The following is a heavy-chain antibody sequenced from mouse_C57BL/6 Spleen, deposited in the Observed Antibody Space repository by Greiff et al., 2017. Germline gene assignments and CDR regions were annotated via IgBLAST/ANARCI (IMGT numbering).Heavy chain of an antibody. Sequence: EVQLQQSGGGLVKPGGSLKLSCAASGFTFSSYAMSWVRQTPEKRLEWVATISDGGSYTYYPDNVKGRFTISRDNAKNNLYLQMSHLKSEDTAMYYCARDPVDFENYFDYWGQGTTLTVSS. V-gene: IGHV5-4*01. CDR3: ARDPVDFENYFDY. J-gene: IGHJ2*01. CDR2: ISDGGSYT. CDR1: GFTFSSYA. D-gene: IGHD1-3*01.